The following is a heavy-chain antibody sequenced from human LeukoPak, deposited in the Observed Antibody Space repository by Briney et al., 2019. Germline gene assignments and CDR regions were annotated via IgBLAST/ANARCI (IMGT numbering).Heavy chain of an antibody. CDR3: AREPPESYYFDY. V-gene: IGHV1-46*01. Sequence: GASVKVSCKASGYIFTSHYMHWVRQAPGQGLEWMGIIRPTGGNTDYTQKFQGRVTMTRDVSTSTVYMELSSLTSEDTAVYYCAREPPESYYFDYWGQGTLVTVSS. CDR2: IRPTGGNT. D-gene: IGHD3/OR15-3a*01. J-gene: IGHJ4*02. CDR1: GYIFTSHY.